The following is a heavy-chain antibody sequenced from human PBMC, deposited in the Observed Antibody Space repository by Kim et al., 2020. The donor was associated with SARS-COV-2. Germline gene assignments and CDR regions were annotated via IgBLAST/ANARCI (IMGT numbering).Heavy chain of an antibody. CDR1: GYSFTSYW. CDR2: IYPGDSDT. D-gene: IGHD3-9*01. Sequence: GESLKISCKGSGYSFTSYWIGWVRQMPGKGLEWMGIIYPGDSDTRYSPSFQGQVTISADKSISTAYLQWSSLKASDTAMYYCARYRLTGYYFEYWYFDLWGRGTLVTVSS. CDR3: ARYRLTGYYFEYWYFDL. J-gene: IGHJ2*01. V-gene: IGHV5-51*01.